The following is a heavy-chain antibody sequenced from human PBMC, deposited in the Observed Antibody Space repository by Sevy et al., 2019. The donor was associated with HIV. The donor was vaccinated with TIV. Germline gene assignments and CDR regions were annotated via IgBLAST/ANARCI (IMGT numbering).Heavy chain of an antibody. V-gene: IGHV3-30-3*01. CDR1: GFTFSSYA. D-gene: IGHD5-18*01. CDR2: ISYDGSNK. Sequence: GGSVRLSCAASGFTFSSYAMHWVRQAPGKGLEWVAVISYDGSNKYYADSVKGRFTISRDNSKNTLYLQMNSLRAEDTAVYYCARGGIQLWFGWFDPWGQGTLVTVSS. J-gene: IGHJ5*02. CDR3: ARGGIQLWFGWFDP.